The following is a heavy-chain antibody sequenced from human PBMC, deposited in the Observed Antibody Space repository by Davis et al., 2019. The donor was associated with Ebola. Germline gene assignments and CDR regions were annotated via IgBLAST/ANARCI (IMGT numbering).Heavy chain of an antibody. CDR3: ATVGGWGTPPGH. CDR2: IRQDGTEK. CDR1: GFTFSSYW. D-gene: IGHD6-19*01. Sequence: GESLKISCAASGFTFSSYWMSWVRQAPGKGLEWVANIRQDGTEKYYADSVKGRFTISRDNARESVSLQMNSLRAADTAVYYCATVGGWGTPPGHWGQGTLVTVSS. V-gene: IGHV3-7*01. J-gene: IGHJ4*02.